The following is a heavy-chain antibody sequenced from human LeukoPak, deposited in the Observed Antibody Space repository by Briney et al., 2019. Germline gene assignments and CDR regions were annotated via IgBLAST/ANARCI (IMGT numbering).Heavy chain of an antibody. CDR2: VIPMFDVR. CDR3: ARDPALEGTEDYRDFGGVESVDAFDV. J-gene: IGHJ3*01. CDR1: GGTLSSHA. V-gene: IGHV1-69*17. D-gene: IGHD4-23*01. Sequence: ASVKVSCKASGGTLSSHALSWMRQAPGQGLEWMGRVIPMFDVRDYAEKFQGRITLTADTSTGMAYMELSSLTSDDTAVYYCARDPALEGTEDYRDFGGVESVDAFDVWGQGTMVTVFS.